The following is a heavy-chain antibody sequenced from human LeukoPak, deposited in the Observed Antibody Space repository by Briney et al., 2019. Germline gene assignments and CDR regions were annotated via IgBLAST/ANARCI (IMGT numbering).Heavy chain of an antibody. CDR1: GFTFSSYS. CDR2: IKQDGSEK. CDR3: ARDFALNYYDSSGPDY. J-gene: IGHJ4*02. V-gene: IGHV3-7*01. Sequence: GGSLRLSCAASGFTFSSYSMNWVRQAPGKGLEWVANIKQDGSEKYYVDSVKGRFTISRDNAKNSLYLQMNSLRAEDTAVYYCARDFALNYYDSSGPDYWGQGTLVTVSS. D-gene: IGHD3-22*01.